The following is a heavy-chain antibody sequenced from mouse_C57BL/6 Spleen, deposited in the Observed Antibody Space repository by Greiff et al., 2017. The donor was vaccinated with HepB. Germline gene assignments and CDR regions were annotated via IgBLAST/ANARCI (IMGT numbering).Heavy chain of an antibody. Sequence: EVQLVESGGGLVKPGGSLKLSCAASGFTFSSYTMSWVRQTPEKRLEWVATISGGGGNTYYPDSVKGRFTISRDNAKNTLYLQLSSLRSEDTALYYCARHYYGSSYNAMDYWGQGTSVTVSS. CDR1: GFTFSSYT. V-gene: IGHV5-9*01. CDR3: ARHYYGSSYNAMDY. D-gene: IGHD1-1*01. CDR2: ISGGGGNT. J-gene: IGHJ4*01.